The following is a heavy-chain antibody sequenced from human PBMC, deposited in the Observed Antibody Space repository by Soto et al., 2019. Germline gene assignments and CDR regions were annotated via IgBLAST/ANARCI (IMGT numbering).Heavy chain of an antibody. D-gene: IGHD2-21*01. CDR2: INGGSGNT. CDR1: GFTFTSYA. V-gene: IGHV1-3*03. CDR3: ARVGIYSGGYWFDY. Sequence: GASVKVSCKSSGFTFTSYAIHWLRQAPGQRPQWMGWINGGSGNTKYSQDFQGRVTFTRDTFATTAYLELSSLRAEDTAVYYCARVGIYSGGYWFDYWGQGTLVTVSS. J-gene: IGHJ4*02.